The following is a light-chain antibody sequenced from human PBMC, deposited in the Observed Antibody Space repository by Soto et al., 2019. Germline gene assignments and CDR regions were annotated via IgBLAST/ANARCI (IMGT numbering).Light chain of an antibody. Sequence: DIQMTQSPSSLSASVGDRVTITCQASQDISNFLNWYQQKPGKAPKLLIYEASNLGAGVPSGFSGSGSGTDFTFSISSLQPEDIATYYCLQYDTLPYTFGQGTKLEIK. J-gene: IGKJ2*01. CDR1: QDISNF. V-gene: IGKV1-33*01. CDR3: LQYDTLPYT. CDR2: EAS.